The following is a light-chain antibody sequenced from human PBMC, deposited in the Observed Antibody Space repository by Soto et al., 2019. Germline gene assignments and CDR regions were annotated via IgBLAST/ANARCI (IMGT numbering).Light chain of an antibody. V-gene: IGKV1-5*01. Sequence: IQMTQSPSTLSASVGGTVNISCRASQSISVSLAWYQQKPGKAPRLLIYDASSLQSGVPSRFSASGSGTEFTLTISDMQPDDFATYYCQQYYRYPWMFGQGTKVDIK. CDR2: DAS. CDR1: QSISVS. CDR3: QQYYRYPWM. J-gene: IGKJ1*01.